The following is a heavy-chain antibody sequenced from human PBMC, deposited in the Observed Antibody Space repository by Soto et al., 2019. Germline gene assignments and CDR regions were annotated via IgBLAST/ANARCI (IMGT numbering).Heavy chain of an antibody. D-gene: IGHD3-10*01. J-gene: IGHJ5*02. CDR1: GGSISSGDYY. Sequence: QVQLQESGPGLVKPSQTLSLTCTVSGGSISSGDYYWSWIRQPPGKGLEWIGYIYYSGSTYYNPSLKSRVTISVDTSKNQFSLQLSSVTAADTAVYYCARGVTVKYNWFDPWGQGTLVTVSS. CDR3: ARGVTVKYNWFDP. V-gene: IGHV4-30-4*01. CDR2: IYYSGST.